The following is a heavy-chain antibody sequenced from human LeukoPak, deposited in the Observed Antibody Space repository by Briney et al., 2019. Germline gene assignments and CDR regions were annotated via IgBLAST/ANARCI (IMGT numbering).Heavy chain of an antibody. V-gene: IGHV3-23*01. Sequence: QPGGSLRLSCAASGFTFRSYAMNWVSQAPGKGLEWVSSISISGGTTYYADSVKGRFTISRDNSKNTLYLQMNSLRAEDTAVYYWAKDRRGGYYDFDYWGQGTLVTVSS. CDR2: ISISGGTT. CDR1: GFTFRSYA. CDR3: AKDRRGGYYDFDY. D-gene: IGHD2-21*02. J-gene: IGHJ4*02.